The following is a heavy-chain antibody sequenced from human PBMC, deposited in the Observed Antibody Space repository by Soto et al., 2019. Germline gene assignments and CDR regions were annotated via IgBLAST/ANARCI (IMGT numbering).Heavy chain of an antibody. D-gene: IGHD1-1*01. V-gene: IGHV4-61*03. CDR1: GGSVSSEHYY. Sequence: QVQLQESGPGLVKSSETLSLTCTVSGGSVSSEHYYWNWIRQATRKGLECIGYFFYTGSTKYNPSLESRLTTVVYTHKNHLSLKLSSVTAADTPVDYCARGADGQNVAYWGQGTLVTVSS. J-gene: IGHJ4*02. CDR2: FFYTGST. CDR3: ARGADGQNVAY.